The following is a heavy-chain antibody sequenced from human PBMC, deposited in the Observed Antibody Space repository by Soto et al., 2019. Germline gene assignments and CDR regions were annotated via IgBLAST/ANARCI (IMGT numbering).Heavy chain of an antibody. Sequence: QITLKESGPTLVKPTQTLTLTCTFSGFSLSISGVGVGWIRQPPGKALEWLALIYWDDDKRYSPSLKSRLTITKDTSKNQVVLTMTNMDPVDTATYYCARLVVVTAIGGFDPWGQGTLVTVSS. J-gene: IGHJ5*02. D-gene: IGHD2-21*02. CDR3: ARLVVVTAIGGFDP. CDR2: IYWDDDK. V-gene: IGHV2-5*02. CDR1: GFSLSISGVG.